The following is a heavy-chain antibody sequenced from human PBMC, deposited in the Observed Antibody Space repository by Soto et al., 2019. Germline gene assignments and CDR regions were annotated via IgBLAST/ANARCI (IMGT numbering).Heavy chain of an antibody. Sequence: SETLSLTCTVSGGSISSYYWSWIRQPPGKGLEWIGYIYYSGSTNYNPSLKSRVTISVDTSKNQFSLKLSSVTAADTAVYYCARSDIVVVPAAIRTHYYYYGMDVWGQGTTVTVS. J-gene: IGHJ6*02. CDR2: IYYSGST. V-gene: IGHV4-59*01. D-gene: IGHD2-2*01. CDR1: GGSISSYY. CDR3: ARSDIVVVPAAIRTHYYYYGMDV.